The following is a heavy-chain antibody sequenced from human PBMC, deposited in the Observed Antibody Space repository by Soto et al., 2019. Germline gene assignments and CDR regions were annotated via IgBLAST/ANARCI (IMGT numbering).Heavy chain of an antibody. CDR1: GYTFISYY. D-gene: IGHD5-12*01. CDR3: AKDMYSGYDRFDY. CDR2: ISYDGSNK. V-gene: IGHV3-30*18. Sequence: SCKASGYTFISYYMHWVRQAPGKGLEWVAVISYDGSNKYYADSVKGRFTISRDNSKNTLYLQMNSLRAEDTAVYYCAKDMYSGYDRFDYWGQGTLVTVSS. J-gene: IGHJ4*02.